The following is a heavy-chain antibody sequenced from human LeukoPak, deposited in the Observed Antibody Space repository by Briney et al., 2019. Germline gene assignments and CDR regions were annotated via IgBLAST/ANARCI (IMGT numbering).Heavy chain of an antibody. V-gene: IGHV5-51*01. CDR1: GYSFFSYW. CDR2: IYPGDSDT. CDR3: ARPGYCGGGSCYGFDY. J-gene: IGHJ4*02. Sequence: GESLKISCKGSGYSFFSYWIGWVRQMPGEGLEWLGIIYPGDSDTRYSPSFQGQVTISADKSINTAYLQWSSLKASDTAMYYCARPGYCGGGSCYGFDYWGQGTLVTVSS. D-gene: IGHD2-15*01.